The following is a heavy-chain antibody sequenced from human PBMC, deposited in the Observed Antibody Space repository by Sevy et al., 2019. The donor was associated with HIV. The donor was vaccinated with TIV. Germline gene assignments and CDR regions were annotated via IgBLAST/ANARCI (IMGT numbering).Heavy chain of an antibody. D-gene: IGHD1-1*01. CDR1: GFTFSNAW. V-gene: IGHV3-15*07. CDR2: IKSKVNGGTI. J-gene: IGHJ4*02. Sequence: GESLKISCAGSGFTFSNAWMNWVRQAPGRGLEWVGRIKSKVNGGTIDYAAPVKGRIIISRDDSRNTVYLQMNSLKTEDTAVYYCATGDMTTIGADYWGQGTLVTVSS. CDR3: ATGDMTTIGADY.